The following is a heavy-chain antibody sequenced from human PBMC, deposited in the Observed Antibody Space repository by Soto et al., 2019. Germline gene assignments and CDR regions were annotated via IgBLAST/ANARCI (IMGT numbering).Heavy chain of an antibody. D-gene: IGHD3-22*01. J-gene: IGHJ3*02. V-gene: IGHV4-38-2*02. CDR2: IYHSGST. CDR1: GYSISSGYY. Sequence: QVQLQESGPGLVKPSETLSLTCAVSGYSISSGYYWGWIRQPPGKGLEWIGSIYHSGSTYYNPSLSIPVTISIDTSKNQFSLNLISVTAADTAVYYCAREPRRITMIGMGAFDIWGQGTMVTVSS. CDR3: AREPRRITMIGMGAFDI.